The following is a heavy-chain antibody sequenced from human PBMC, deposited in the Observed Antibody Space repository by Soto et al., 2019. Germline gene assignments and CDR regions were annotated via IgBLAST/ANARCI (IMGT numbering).Heavy chain of an antibody. CDR3: ARVAAARESTTVRGVIFDY. Sequence: ASVKVSCKASGYTFTSYDINWVRQATGQGLEWMGWMNPNSGNTGYAQKFQGRVTMTRNTSISTAYMELSSLRSEDTAVYYCARVAAARESTTVRGVIFDYWGQGTLVTVSS. V-gene: IGHV1-8*01. D-gene: IGHD3-10*01. CDR1: GYTFTSYD. J-gene: IGHJ4*02. CDR2: MNPNSGNT.